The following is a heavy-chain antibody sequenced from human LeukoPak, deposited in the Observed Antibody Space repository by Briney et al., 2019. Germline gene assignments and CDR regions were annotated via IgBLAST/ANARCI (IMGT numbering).Heavy chain of an antibody. Sequence: PSETLSLTCAVYGGSFSGYYWSWIRQPPGKGLEWIGEINHSGSTNYNPSLKSRVTISVDTSKNQFSLKLSSVTAADTAVHYCARGRPSDILTGYFTPFDYWGQGTLVTVSS. J-gene: IGHJ4*02. D-gene: IGHD3-9*01. V-gene: IGHV4-34*01. CDR3: ARGRPSDILTGYFTPFDY. CDR2: INHSGST. CDR1: GGSFSGYY.